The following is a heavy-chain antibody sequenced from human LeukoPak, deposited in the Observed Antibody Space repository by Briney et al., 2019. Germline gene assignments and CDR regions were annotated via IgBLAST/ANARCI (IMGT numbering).Heavy chain of an antibody. D-gene: IGHD5-18*01. CDR3: ARDQREVDRTMSYY. CDR2: ISPYNGNT. CDR1: GFTFTIYY. Sequence: ASVKVSCKASGFTFTIYYMHWVRQAPGQGLEWMGWISPYNGNTNYAQKLQGRVTMTTDTSTSTAYMELRSLRLDDTAVYYCARDQREVDRTMSYYWGQGTLVTVSS. J-gene: IGHJ4*02. V-gene: IGHV1-18*04.